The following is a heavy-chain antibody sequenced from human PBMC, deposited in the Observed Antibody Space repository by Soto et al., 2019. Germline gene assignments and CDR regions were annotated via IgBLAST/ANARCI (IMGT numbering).Heavy chain of an antibody. CDR2: ISYDGSNK. CDR1: GFTFSSYA. D-gene: IGHD6-19*01. J-gene: IGHJ4*02. Sequence: GGSLRLSCAASGFTFSSYAMHWVRQAPGKGLEWVAVISYDGSNKYYADSVKGRFTISRDNSKNTLYLQMNSLRAEDTAVYYCARESDYSIAVAGYFDYWGQGTLVTVSS. V-gene: IGHV3-30-3*01. CDR3: ARESDYSIAVAGYFDY.